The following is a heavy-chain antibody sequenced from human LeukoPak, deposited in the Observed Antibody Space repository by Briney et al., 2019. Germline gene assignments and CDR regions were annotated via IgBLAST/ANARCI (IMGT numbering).Heavy chain of an antibody. CDR2: IIPILGIA. D-gene: IGHD5-18*01. CDR1: GGTFSSYA. J-gene: IGHJ4*02. Sequence: SVKVSCKASGGTFSSYAISWVRQAPGQGLEWMGRIIPILGIANYAQKFQGRVTITAGKSTSTAYMGLSSLRSEDTAVYYCARVDTAMVIDYWGQGTLVTVSS. V-gene: IGHV1-69*04. CDR3: ARVDTAMVIDY.